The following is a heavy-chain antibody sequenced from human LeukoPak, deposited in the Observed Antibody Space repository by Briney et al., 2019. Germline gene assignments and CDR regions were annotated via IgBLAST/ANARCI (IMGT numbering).Heavy chain of an antibody. J-gene: IGHJ4*02. D-gene: IGHD3-22*01. CDR3: ARGLGDSSGYFFDY. CDR1: GFTFSSYA. CDR2: ISYDGSNK. Sequence: PGGSLRLSCAASGFTFSSYAMHWVRQAPGKGLEWVAVISYDGSNKYYADSVKGRFTISRDNSKNTLYLQMNSLRAEDTAVYYCARGLGDSSGYFFDYWGQGTLVTVSS. V-gene: IGHV3-30-3*01.